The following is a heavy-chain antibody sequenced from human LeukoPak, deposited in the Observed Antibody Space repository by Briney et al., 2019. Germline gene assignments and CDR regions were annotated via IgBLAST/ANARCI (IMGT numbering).Heavy chain of an antibody. Sequence: PGGSLRLSCAASGFTVSSNYMSWVRQAPGKGLEWVPVIYSGGNTYYADSVKGRFTISRDNSKNTVSLQMNSLRDEDTAVYFCAVSRIVGAVDVFDMWGQGTMVTVSS. V-gene: IGHV3-66*01. J-gene: IGHJ3*02. CDR3: AVSRIVGAVDVFDM. CDR1: GFTVSSNY. D-gene: IGHD1-26*01. CDR2: IYSGGNT.